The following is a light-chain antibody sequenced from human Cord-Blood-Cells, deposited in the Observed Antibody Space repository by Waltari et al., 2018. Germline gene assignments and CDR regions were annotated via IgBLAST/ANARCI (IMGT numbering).Light chain of an antibody. V-gene: IGLV1-47*01. J-gene: IGLJ3*02. CDR1: SSNIGSNY. Sequence: QSVLTQPPSASGTPGQRVTISCSGSSSNIGSNYVYWYQQLPGTAPKLLSYRNNQRPSGVPDRFSGSKSGTSASRAISGLRSEDEADYYCAAWDDSLSGWVFGGGTKLTVL. CDR3: AAWDDSLSGWV. CDR2: RNN.